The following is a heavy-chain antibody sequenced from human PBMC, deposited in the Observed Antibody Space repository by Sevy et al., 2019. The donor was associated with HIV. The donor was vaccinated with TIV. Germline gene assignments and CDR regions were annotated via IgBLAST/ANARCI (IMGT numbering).Heavy chain of an antibody. D-gene: IGHD3-3*01. Sequence: SETLSLTCAVSGDSINSGDYSWSWIRQPPGRGLEWIGYIYHSGNTYYNPSLKSRVTISVDRSRNQFSLKLTSVTAADTALYYCARVTTLFGALYLNYFDPWGQGTLVTVSS. CDR1: GDSINSGDYS. V-gene: IGHV4-30-2*01. J-gene: IGHJ5*02. CDR3: ARVTTLFGALYLNYFDP. CDR2: IYHSGNT.